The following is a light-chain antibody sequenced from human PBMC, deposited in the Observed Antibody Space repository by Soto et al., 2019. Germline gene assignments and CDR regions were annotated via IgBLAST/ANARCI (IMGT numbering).Light chain of an antibody. Sequence: QPVLTQPPSASASPGASVTLTCTLSSGYSNYKVDWYQQRPGKGPRFVMRVGTGGIVGSKGDGIPARFSVLGSGLNRYLTIKNIQEEDESDYHCGADHGSGSNFVYVFGTGTKLTVL. CDR3: GADHGSGSNFVYV. CDR2: VGTGGIVG. J-gene: IGLJ1*01. V-gene: IGLV9-49*01. CDR1: SGYSNYK.